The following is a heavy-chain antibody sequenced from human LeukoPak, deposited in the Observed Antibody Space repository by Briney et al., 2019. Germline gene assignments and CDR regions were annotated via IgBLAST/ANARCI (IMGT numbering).Heavy chain of an antibody. J-gene: IGHJ4*02. Sequence: SVKVSCKASGGTLSSYAISWVRQAPGQGLEWMGGIIPIFGTANYAQKFQGRVTITADESTSTAYMELSSLRSEDTAVYYCARASLFGVVIDIDFDYWGQGTLVTVSS. D-gene: IGHD3-3*01. CDR3: ARASLFGVVIDIDFDY. CDR2: IIPIFGTA. V-gene: IGHV1-69*13. CDR1: GGTLSSYA.